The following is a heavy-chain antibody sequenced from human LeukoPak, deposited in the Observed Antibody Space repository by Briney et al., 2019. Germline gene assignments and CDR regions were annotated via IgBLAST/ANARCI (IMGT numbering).Heavy chain of an antibody. CDR3: AKEGYYGSGSYYIERDY. J-gene: IGHJ4*02. D-gene: IGHD3-10*01. CDR2: ISGSGGST. Sequence: GGSLRLSCAASGFTFSSYAMSWVRQAPGKGLEWVSAISGSGGSTYYADSVKGRFTISRDNSKNTLYLQMNSLRAEDTSVYYCAKEGYYGSGSYYIERDYWGQGTLVTVSS. CDR1: GFTFSSYA. V-gene: IGHV3-23*01.